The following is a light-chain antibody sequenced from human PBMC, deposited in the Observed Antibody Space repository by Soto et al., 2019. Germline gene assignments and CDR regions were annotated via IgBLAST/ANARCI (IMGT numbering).Light chain of an antibody. CDR3: CSYAGSFTWV. J-gene: IGLJ7*01. V-gene: IGLV2-11*01. CDR2: DVT. Sequence: QSVLTQPRSVSGSPGQSVTISCSGTSSDLGGYNYVSWYQHHPCKAPKLMIYDVTLRPSGVPDRFSGSKSGNTASLTISGLQAEDEADYYCCSYAGSFTWVFGGGTQLTVL. CDR1: SSDLGGYNY.